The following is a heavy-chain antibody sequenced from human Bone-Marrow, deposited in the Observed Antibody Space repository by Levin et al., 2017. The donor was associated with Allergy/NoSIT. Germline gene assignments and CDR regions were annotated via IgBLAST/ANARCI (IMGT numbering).Heavy chain of an antibody. V-gene: IGHV1-24*01. CDR1: GYTLTDLS. Sequence: ASVKVSCKVSGYTLTDLSIHWVRLPPGKGLQWMGGLDPEEGETIYAQSFQDRVTMTEDTSTDTAYMELSSLTSEDTAIYYCAVPLPSCSGTRCAPFDYWGQGPLVSVSS. J-gene: IGHJ4*02. CDR3: AVPLPSCSGTRCAPFDY. CDR2: LDPEEGET. D-gene: IGHD2-2*01.